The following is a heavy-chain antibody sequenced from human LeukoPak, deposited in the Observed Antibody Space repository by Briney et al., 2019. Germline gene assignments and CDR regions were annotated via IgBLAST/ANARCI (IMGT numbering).Heavy chain of an antibody. Sequence: SVKVSCKASGGTFSSYVISWVPQAPGQRLEWMGRIIPIFGIANYAQKLQGRDTITADKSTSTAYMELSSLRSEDTAVYYCARNSIVGATLRVSNWFDPWGQGTLVTVSS. V-gene: IGHV1-69*04. CDR2: IIPIFGIA. D-gene: IGHD1-26*01. J-gene: IGHJ5*02. CDR3: ARNSIVGATLRVSNWFDP. CDR1: GGTFSSYV.